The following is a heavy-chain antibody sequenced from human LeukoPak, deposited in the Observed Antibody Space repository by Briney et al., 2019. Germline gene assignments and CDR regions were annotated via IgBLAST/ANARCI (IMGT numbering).Heavy chain of an antibody. CDR3: ARGGWYSNNWFDP. CDR2: ISGSGGST. J-gene: IGHJ5*02. CDR1: GFTFSSYA. V-gene: IGHV3-23*01. Sequence: GGSLRLSCAASGFTFSSYAMSWVRQAPGKGLEWVSAISGSGGSTYYADSVKGRFTISRDNAKNSLYLQMNSLRAEDTAAYYCARGGWYSNNWFDPWGQGTLVTVSS. D-gene: IGHD6-19*01.